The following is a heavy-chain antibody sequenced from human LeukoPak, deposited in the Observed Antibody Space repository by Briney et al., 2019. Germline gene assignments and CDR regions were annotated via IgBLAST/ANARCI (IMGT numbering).Heavy chain of an antibody. D-gene: IGHD2-2*01. CDR3: ARTVDGSSTSGGPFDP. CDR2: INHSGST. V-gene: IGHV4-34*01. J-gene: IGHJ5*02. Sequence: NASEALSLTCAVYGGSFSGYYWSWIRQPPGKGLEWIGEINHSGSTNYNPSLKSRVTISVDTSKNQFSLKLSSVTAADTAVYYCARTVDGSSTSGGPFDPWGQGTLVTVSS. CDR1: GGSFSGYY.